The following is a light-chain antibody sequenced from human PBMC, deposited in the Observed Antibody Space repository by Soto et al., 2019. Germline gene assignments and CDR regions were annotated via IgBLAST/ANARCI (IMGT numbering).Light chain of an antibody. V-gene: IGKV3-20*01. CDR2: GAS. J-gene: IGKJ2*01. CDR3: QQYDSSPPMYT. Sequence: EIILTQSPGTLSLSPGERATLSCRASQSVNSAYLGWYQQKPGQAPRLLMFGASSRATGIPDRFTGSGSGTDFTLTISRLESEDFGVYYCQQYDSSPPMYTFGQGTKVDIK. CDR1: QSVNSAY.